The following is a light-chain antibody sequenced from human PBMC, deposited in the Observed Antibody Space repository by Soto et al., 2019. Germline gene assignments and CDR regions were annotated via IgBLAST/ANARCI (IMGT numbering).Light chain of an antibody. CDR2: GAS. J-gene: IGKJ1*01. V-gene: IGKV3-20*01. CDR3: QQYGSSPRT. Sequence: EIVLTQSPGTLSLSPGEIATLSCSASESVSDNYLAWYQQRSGQAPRLVIYGASSRATGIPDRFSGSGSGTDFTLTISRLEPEDFAVYYCQQYGSSPRTFGQGTKVDIK. CDR1: ESVSDNY.